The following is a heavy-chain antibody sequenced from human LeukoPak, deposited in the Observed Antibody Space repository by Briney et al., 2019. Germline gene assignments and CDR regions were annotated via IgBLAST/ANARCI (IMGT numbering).Heavy chain of an antibody. CDR1: GFTFSSHA. D-gene: IGHD5-18*01. CDR2: VSGSGDTT. Sequence: GGSLRLSCAASGFTFSSHALSWVRQTPGKGLEWVSTVSGSGDTTFYAGSVKGRITISRDNSRNTLYLQMHSLRVDDTAIYYCAKDLYPGGIQPRWFDYWGQGALVTVSS. CDR3: AKDLYPGGIQPRWFDY. J-gene: IGHJ4*02. V-gene: IGHV3-23*01.